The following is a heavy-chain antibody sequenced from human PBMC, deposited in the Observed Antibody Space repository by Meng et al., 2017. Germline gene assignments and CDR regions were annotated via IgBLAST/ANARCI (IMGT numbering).Heavy chain of an antibody. V-gene: IGHV4-34*01. CDR1: GGSFSGYK. D-gene: IGHD4-11*01. Sequence: QQLGARLLQPSCTLSLTCAVYGGSFSGYKRSWIRQPPGKGLEWIGEINHSGSTNYNPSLKSRVTISVDTSKNQFSLKLSSVTAADTAVYYCAYATTVSNWGQGTLVTVSS. J-gene: IGHJ4*02. CDR2: INHSGST. CDR3: AYATTVSN.